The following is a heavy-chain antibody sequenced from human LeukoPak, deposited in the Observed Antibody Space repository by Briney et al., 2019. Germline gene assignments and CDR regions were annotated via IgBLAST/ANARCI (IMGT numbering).Heavy chain of an antibody. V-gene: IGHV4-31*11. CDR3: ARVFRVIEYSSSPVHYGMDV. CDR1: GGSFSGYY. J-gene: IGHJ6*02. D-gene: IGHD6-6*01. CDR2: IYYSGST. Sequence: NPSETLSLTCAVYGGSFSGYYWSWIRQHPGKGLEWIGYIYYSGSTYYNPSLKSRVTISVDTSKNQFSLKLSSVTAADAAVYYCARVFRVIEYSSSPVHYGMDVWGQGTTVTVSS.